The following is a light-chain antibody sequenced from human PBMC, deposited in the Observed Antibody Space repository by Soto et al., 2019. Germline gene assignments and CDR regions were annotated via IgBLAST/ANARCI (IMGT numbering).Light chain of an antibody. V-gene: IGKV1-39*01. CDR1: QSISSY. CDR2: AAS. Sequence: DIQMTQSPSSLSASVGGRVTITCRASQSISSYLNWYQQKPGKAPKLLIYAASSLQSGVPSRFSGSGSGTDFTLTISSLQPEDFATYYCQQSYSTPYTFGQGA. CDR3: QQSYSTPYT. J-gene: IGKJ2*01.